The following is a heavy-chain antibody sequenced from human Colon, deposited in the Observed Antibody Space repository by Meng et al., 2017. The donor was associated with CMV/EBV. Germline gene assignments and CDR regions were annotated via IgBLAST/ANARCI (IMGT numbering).Heavy chain of an antibody. CDR2: IIPIFGTA. CDR1: GGTFSSYA. CDR3: ARAVYSNEWGSYYYYGMDV. V-gene: IGHV1-69*05. Sequence: SVKVSCKASGGTFSSYAISWVRQAPGQGLEWMGGIIPIFGTANYAQKFQGRVTITTDESTSTAYMELSSLRSEDTAVYYCARAVYSNEWGSYYYYGMDVWGQGTTVTVSS. J-gene: IGHJ6*02. D-gene: IGHD4-11*01.